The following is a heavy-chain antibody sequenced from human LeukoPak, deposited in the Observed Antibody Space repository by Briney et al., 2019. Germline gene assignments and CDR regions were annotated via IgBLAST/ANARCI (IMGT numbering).Heavy chain of an antibody. V-gene: IGHV3-30-3*01. Sequence: GGSLRLSCAASGFTFSSYAMHWVRQAPGKGLEWVAVISYDGSNKYYADSVKGRFTISRDNSKNTLYLQMNSLRAEDTAVYYCARDLDDYGENFDYWGQGTPVTVSS. CDR3: ARDLDDYGENFDY. CDR1: GFTFSSYA. CDR2: ISYDGSNK. D-gene: IGHD4-17*01. J-gene: IGHJ4*02.